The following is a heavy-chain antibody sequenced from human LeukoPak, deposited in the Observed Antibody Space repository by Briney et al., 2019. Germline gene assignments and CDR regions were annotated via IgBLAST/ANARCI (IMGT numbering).Heavy chain of an antibody. CDR1: GFTFSRYG. CDR3: AMSLIAAAGNVRLDY. CDR2: IRYDGSNK. J-gene: IGHJ4*02. V-gene: IGHV3-30*02. D-gene: IGHD6-13*01. Sequence: GGSLRLSCAASGFTFSRYGMHWVRQAPGKGLEWVAFIRYDGSNKYYADSVKGRFTISRDNSKSTLYLQMNSLRAEDTAVYYCAMSLIAAAGNVRLDYWGQGTLVTVSS.